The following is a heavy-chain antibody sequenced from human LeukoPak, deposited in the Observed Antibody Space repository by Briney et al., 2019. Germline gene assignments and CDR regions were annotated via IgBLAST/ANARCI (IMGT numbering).Heavy chain of an antibody. V-gene: IGHV3-23*01. CDR2: IHGRGVDI. CDR1: GFTFSTYT. CDR3: AKDRAGTPWAD. Sequence: GRSLRLSCAASGFTFSTYTMTWVRQAPGKGLECVSTIHGRGVDIYYAGSVKGRFTISRDNSRNTIYLQMNSLRAEDTAFYYCAKDRAGTPWADWGQGTLVTVSS. D-gene: IGHD1-1*01. J-gene: IGHJ4*02.